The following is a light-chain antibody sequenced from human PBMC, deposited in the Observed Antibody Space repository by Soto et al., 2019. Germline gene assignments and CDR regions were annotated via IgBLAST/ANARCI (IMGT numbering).Light chain of an antibody. V-gene: IGLV1-40*01. J-gene: IGLJ3*02. CDR2: GNS. Sequence: QSVLTQPPSVSGAPGQMVTISCTGSSSNIGAGYDVHWYQQLPGTAPKLLIYGNSNRPSGVPDRFSGSKSGTSASLAITGLQAEDEADYYCQSYDSSLSGLPWVFGGGTKLTVL. CDR1: SSNIGAGYD. CDR3: QSYDSSLSGLPWV.